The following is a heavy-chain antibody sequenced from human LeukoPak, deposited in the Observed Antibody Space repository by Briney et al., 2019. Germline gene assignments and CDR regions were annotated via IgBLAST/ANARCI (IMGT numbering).Heavy chain of an antibody. V-gene: IGHV4-30-4*01. CDR1: GGSISSYY. J-gene: IGHJ5*02. CDR3: ARVDGVECQLPPSGFDP. D-gene: IGHD2-2*01. Sequence: SETLSLTCTVSGGSISSYYWSWIRQPPGKGLEWIGYIYYSGSTYYNPSLKSRVTISVDTSKNQFSLKLSSVTAADTAVYYCARVDGVECQLPPSGFDPWGQGTLVTVSS. CDR2: IYYSGST.